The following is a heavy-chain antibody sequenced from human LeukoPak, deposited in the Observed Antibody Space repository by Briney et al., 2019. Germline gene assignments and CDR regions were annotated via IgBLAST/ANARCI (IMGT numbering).Heavy chain of an antibody. V-gene: IGHV1-69*02. CDR1: GGTLKRHT. J-gene: IGHJ4*02. D-gene: IGHD6-19*01. CDR3: ASRSHKTIVGADTREVGDY. Sequence: ASVKVSCKASGGTLKRHTITWVRQAPGQGLEWMGRIIPMMGIANCAQKFQGRVTITADTSTDTAYMDLISLRSEDTAVYYCASRSHKTIVGADTREVGDYWGQGTLVSVSS. CDR2: IIPMMGIA.